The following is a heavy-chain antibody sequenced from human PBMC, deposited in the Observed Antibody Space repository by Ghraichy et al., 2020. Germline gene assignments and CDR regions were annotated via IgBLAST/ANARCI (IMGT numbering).Heavy chain of an antibody. D-gene: IGHD3-9*01. CDR2: IYSGGST. Sequence: GGSLRLSCAASGFTVSSNYMSWVRQAPGKGLEWVSVIYSGGSTYYADSVKGRFTISRDNSKNTLYLQMNSLRAEDPAVYYCASGYYDILTGYYNDYYYYGMDVWGQGTTVTVSS. V-gene: IGHV3-53*01. CDR1: GFTVSSNY. CDR3: ASGYYDILTGYYNDYYYYGMDV. J-gene: IGHJ6*02.